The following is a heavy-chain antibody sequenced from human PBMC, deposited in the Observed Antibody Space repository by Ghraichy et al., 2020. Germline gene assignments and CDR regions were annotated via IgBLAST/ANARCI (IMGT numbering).Heavy chain of an antibody. D-gene: IGHD3-10*01. CDR1: GFTFSSYA. J-gene: IGHJ4*02. CDR2: ISYDGNSQ. CDR3: ARDRYDGSANYIADHFDF. V-gene: IGHV3-30*04. Sequence: GGSLRLSCAASGFTFSSYAMHWVRQPPGKGLEWVASISYDGNSQFYSASVKGRFTISRDNSVKTHLQMASLRPDDTAVYYCARDRYDGSANYIADHFDFWGQLTLVRLSP.